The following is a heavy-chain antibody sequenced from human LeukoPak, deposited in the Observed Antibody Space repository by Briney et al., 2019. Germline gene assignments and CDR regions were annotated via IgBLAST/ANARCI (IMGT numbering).Heavy chain of an antibody. D-gene: IGHD6-19*01. V-gene: IGHV1-18*01. CDR2: ISAYNGNT. CDR3: ARGHSSGWLTYYYYGMDV. Sequence: ASVKVSCKASGYTFTSYGISWVRQAPGQGLEWMGWISAYNGNTNYAQKLQGRVTMTTDTSTSTAYMELRSLRSDDTAVYYCARGHSSGWLTYYYYGMDVWGQGTTVTVSS. J-gene: IGHJ6*02. CDR1: GYTFTSYG.